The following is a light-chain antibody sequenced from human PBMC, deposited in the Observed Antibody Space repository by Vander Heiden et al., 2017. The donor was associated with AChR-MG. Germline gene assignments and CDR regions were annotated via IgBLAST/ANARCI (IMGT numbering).Light chain of an antibody. CDR2: GAA. Sequence: EIVLTQSPGTLSFSPGERATLSCRASPSFSSSYLAWYQQKPGQAPRRLIYGAASRDTGIPDRFSGSGSGTDFTLTISRLEPEDVAVYYCKQDDRSPCTFGQGTKVEIK. CDR1: PSFSSSY. CDR3: KQDDRSPCT. J-gene: IGKJ1*01. V-gene: IGKV3-20*01.